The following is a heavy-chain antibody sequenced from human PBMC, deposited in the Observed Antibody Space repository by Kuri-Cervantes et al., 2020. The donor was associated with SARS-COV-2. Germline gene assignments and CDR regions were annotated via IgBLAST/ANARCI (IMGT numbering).Heavy chain of an antibody. CDR1: GFTFSNAY. D-gene: IGHD7-27*01. J-gene: IGHJ2*01. Sequence: GESLKISCAASGFTFSNAYMSWIRQAPGKGLEWVSYISSSGSTIYYADSVKGRFTISRDNAKNSLYLQMNSLRAEDTAVYYCARGDQELGMVWYFDLWGRGTLVTVSS. CDR3: ARGDQELGMVWYFDL. CDR2: ISSSGSTI. V-gene: IGHV3-11*04.